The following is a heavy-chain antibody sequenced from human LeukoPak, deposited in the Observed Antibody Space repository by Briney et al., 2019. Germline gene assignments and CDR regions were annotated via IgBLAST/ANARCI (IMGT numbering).Heavy chain of an antibody. CDR2: INAGNGNT. Sequence: GGSLRLSCAASGFTFTSYAMHWVRQAPGQRLEWMGWINAGNGNTKYSQKFQGRVTITRDTSASTAYMELSSLRSEDTAVYYCARDRDGSYLDYWGQGTLVTVSS. CDR1: GFTFTSYA. J-gene: IGHJ4*02. V-gene: IGHV1-3*01. D-gene: IGHD1-26*01. CDR3: ARDRDGSYLDY.